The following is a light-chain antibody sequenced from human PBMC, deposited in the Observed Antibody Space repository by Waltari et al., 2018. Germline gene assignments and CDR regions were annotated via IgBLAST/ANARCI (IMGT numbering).Light chain of an antibody. CDR1: HSLLYSSNNKNY. CDR3: QQYYRSPPWT. Sequence: DIVMTQSPASLAVSLGARATINCKSSHSLLYSSNNKNYLAWYQLKPGQPPKRLIYWASSREARFPDRFSGSGSGTDVTLIISSRQADDVAVYYCQQYYRSPPWTFGQGTKVEIK. J-gene: IGKJ1*01. CDR2: WAS. V-gene: IGKV4-1*01.